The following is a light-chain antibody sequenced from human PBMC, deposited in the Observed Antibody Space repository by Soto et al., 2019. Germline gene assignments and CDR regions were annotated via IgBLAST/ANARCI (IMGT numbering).Light chain of an antibody. Sequence: DIQMTQSPSSLSASVGDGVTITCRASQSISNYVNWYQQKPGKAPKLLIYAASRLQSGFPSRFSGTGSRTDFTLTISSLQPEDFATYYCQETFSTPSFTFGGGTKVEI. J-gene: IGKJ4*01. V-gene: IGKV1-39*01. CDR2: AAS. CDR3: QETFSTPSFT. CDR1: QSISNY.